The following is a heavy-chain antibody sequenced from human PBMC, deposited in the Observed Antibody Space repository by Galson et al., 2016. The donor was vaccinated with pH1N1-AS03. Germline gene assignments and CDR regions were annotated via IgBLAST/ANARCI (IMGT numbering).Heavy chain of an antibody. CDR1: GISLSSSW. Sequence: SLRLSCAASGISLSSSWMHWVRQAPGRGLVWVSGINGVGSSIKYADAVKGRLTISRDNAKTMLYLQMNSLRADDAAVYYCARGYDDSGPDDHRLFDSWGQGTQVTVSS. D-gene: IGHD3-22*01. CDR2: INGVGSSI. J-gene: IGHJ5*01. V-gene: IGHV3-74*01. CDR3: ARGYDDSGPDDHRLFDS.